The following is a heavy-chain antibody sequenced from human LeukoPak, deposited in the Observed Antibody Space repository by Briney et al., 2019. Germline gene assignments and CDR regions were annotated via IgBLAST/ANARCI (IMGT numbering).Heavy chain of an antibody. V-gene: IGHV4-59*01. D-gene: IGHD3-3*01. CDR3: ARGQLAIFGVVSNYYMDV. CDR2: NYYSGST. Sequence: SETLSLTCTVSGGSISFYYWSWIRQPPGKGLEWIGYNYYSGSTNYNPSLKSRVTISVDTSKNQFSLKLSSVTAADTAVYYCARGQLAIFGVVSNYYMDVWGKGTTVTVSS. J-gene: IGHJ6*03. CDR1: GGSISFYY.